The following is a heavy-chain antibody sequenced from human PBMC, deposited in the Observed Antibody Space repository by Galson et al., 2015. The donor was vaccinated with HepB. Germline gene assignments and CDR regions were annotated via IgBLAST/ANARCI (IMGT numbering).Heavy chain of an antibody. CDR3: AKGGQLVRTNWFDP. CDR1: GFTFSSYG. CDR2: ISYDGSNK. D-gene: IGHD6-6*01. Sequence: SLRLSCAASGFTFSSYGMHWVRQAPGKGLEWVAVISYDGSNKYYADSVKGRFTISRDNSKNTLYLQMNSLRAEDTAVYYCAKGGQLVRTNWFDPWGQGTLVTVSS. V-gene: IGHV3-30*18. J-gene: IGHJ5*02.